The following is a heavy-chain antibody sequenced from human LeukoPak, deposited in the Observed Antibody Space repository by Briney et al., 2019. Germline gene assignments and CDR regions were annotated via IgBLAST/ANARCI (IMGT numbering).Heavy chain of an antibody. Sequence: PSETLSLTCTVSGGSISSYYWSWIRQPPGKGLEWIGYIYYSGSTNYNPSLKSRVTISVDTSKNQFSLKLSSVTAADTAVYYCAREGGSYGRDYWGQGTLVTVSS. CDR1: GGSISSYY. CDR3: AREGGSYGRDY. CDR2: IYYSGST. D-gene: IGHD1-26*01. V-gene: IGHV4-59*01. J-gene: IGHJ4*02.